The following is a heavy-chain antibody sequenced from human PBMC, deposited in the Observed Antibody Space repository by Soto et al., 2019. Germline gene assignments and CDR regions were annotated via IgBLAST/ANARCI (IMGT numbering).Heavy chain of an antibody. CDR1: GGSISNYY. J-gene: IGHJ4*02. CDR3: ARGPFYGSS. CDR2: ICYTGST. Sequence: SETLSLTCTVSGGSISNYYWGLFRQPPGKGLEWVGDICYTGSTTYSPSLKSRVTISLDTSKNQFSLKLNSVTAEDTAVYYCARGPFYGSSWGQGTLVTVSS. D-gene: IGHD6-13*01. V-gene: IGHV4-59*12.